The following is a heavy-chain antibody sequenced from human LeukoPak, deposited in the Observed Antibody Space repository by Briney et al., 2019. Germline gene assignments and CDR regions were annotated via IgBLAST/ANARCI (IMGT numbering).Heavy chain of an antibody. CDR3: ARMVGASTYWFDP. CDR2: IDTDGIRT. D-gene: IGHD1-26*01. V-gene: IGHV3-74*01. J-gene: IGHJ5*02. Sequence: GGSLRLSCAASGFTFSSYWMHWVRQAPGKGLVWVSRIDTDGIRTSYADSVKGRFTISRDNAKNRLYLQMNSLRGEDTAVYYCARMVGASTYWFDPWGQGPLVTVPS. CDR1: GFTFSSYW.